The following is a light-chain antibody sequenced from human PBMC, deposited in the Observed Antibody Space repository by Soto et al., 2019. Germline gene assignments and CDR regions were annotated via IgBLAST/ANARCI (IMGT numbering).Light chain of an antibody. CDR3: QQYNNWPP. Sequence: EIVMTQSPATLSVSPGERATLSCRASQSVSSNLAWYQQKPGQAPRLLIYGASTRATGIPARFSGSGSGTEFTLTISSLQSEDFAVYYCQQYNNWPPFGQGT. CDR1: QSVSSN. CDR2: GAS. J-gene: IGKJ1*01. V-gene: IGKV3-15*01.